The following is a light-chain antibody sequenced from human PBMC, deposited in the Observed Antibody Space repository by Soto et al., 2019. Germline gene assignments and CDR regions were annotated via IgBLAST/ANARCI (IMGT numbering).Light chain of an antibody. J-gene: IGLJ1*01. CDR3: SSYTNSRTLL. V-gene: IGLV2-14*01. Sequence: QSALTQPASVSGSPGQSITISCTGTSDNYVSWYQQHPGKVPKLMIYGVTNRPSGVSDRFSGSKSGNTASLTISGLQTEAEADYYCSSYTNSRTLLFGAGTKVTVL. CDR1: SDNY. CDR2: GVT.